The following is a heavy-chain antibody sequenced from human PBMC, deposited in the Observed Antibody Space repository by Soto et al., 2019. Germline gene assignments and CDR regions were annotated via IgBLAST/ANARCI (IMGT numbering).Heavy chain of an antibody. CDR2: IYHSGST. Sequence: SETLSLTCAVSGGSISSGGYSWSWIRQPPGKGLEWIGYIYHSGSTYYNPSLKSRVTISVDRSKNQFSLHLNSVTPEDTAVYSCARSTHGAHWFDPWGQGTLVTVSS. CDR3: ARSTHGAHWFDP. CDR1: GGSISSGGYS. J-gene: IGHJ5*02. V-gene: IGHV4-30-2*01. D-gene: IGHD2-8*01.